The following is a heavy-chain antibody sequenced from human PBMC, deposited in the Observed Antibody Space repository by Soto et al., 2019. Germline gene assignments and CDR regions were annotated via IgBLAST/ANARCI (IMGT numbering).Heavy chain of an antibody. CDR3: ARGGYCRGGSCQDY. V-gene: IGHV1-8*01. Sequence: QVQLVQSGAEVKKPGASVKVSCKASGYTFTSYDINWVRQATGQGLEWMGWMNPNSGNTGYAQKFQGRVTMTRNTSISTDYMELRSLRSEDTAVYYCARGGYCRGGSCQDYWGQGTLVTVSS. CDR2: MNPNSGNT. D-gene: IGHD2-15*01. CDR1: GYTFTSYD. J-gene: IGHJ4*02.